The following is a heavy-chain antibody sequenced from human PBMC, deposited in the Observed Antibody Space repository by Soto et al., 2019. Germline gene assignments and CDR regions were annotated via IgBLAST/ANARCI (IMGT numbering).Heavy chain of an antibody. J-gene: IGHJ4*02. CDR1: GFSLTTSGVG. CDR3: ASSSGYRIFDC. CDR2: IFWDDDK. D-gene: IGHD3-22*01. V-gene: IGHV2-5*02. Sequence: QITLKESGPTLVKPTQTLTLTCTFSGFSLTTSGVGVGWIRQPPGKALEWLALIFWDDDKRYSPSLKSRLTITKDNSKNQVVLTMTNMDPVDTATYYCASSSGYRIFDCWGQGTLVTVSS.